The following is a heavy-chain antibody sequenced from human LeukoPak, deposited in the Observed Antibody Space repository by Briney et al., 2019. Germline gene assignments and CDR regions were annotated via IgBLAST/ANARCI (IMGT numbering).Heavy chain of an antibody. Sequence: GGSLRLSCAASGLTFSDYGMHWVRQAPGKGLEWVALIWYDGRYKYYADSVKGRFTISRDNSKNTLYLQMNSLRAEDTAVYYCATDKDYYDSSGYHYYYGMDVWGQGTTVTVSS. J-gene: IGHJ6*02. D-gene: IGHD3-22*01. V-gene: IGHV3-33*01. CDR3: ATDKDYYDSSGYHYYYGMDV. CDR2: IWYDGRYK. CDR1: GLTFSDYG.